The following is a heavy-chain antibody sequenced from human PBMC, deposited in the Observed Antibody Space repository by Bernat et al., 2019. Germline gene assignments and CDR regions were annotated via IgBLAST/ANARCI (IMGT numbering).Heavy chain of an antibody. D-gene: IGHD6-13*01. CDR1: GFTFSSYG. J-gene: IGHJ4*02. CDR2: ISYDGSNK. Sequence: QVQLVESGGGVVQPGRSLRLSCAASGFTFSSYGMHWVRQAPGKGLEWVAVISYDGSNKYYADSVKGRFTISRDNSKKTLYLQMNSLRAEDTAVYYCAKDFPAPGIAAVRDYWGQGTLVTVYS. V-gene: IGHV3-30*18. CDR3: AKDFPAPGIAAVRDY.